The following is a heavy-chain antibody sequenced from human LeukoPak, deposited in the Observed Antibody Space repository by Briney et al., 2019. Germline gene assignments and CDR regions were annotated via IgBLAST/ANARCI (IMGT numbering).Heavy chain of an antibody. CDR2: ISSSGSTI. CDR1: GFTFSSYE. CDR3: ARIPYDSSGYYLDY. Sequence: GGSLRLSCAASGFTFSSYEMNWVRQAPGKGLEWVSYISSSGSTIYYADSVKGRFTISRDNAKNSLYLQMNSLRAEDTAVYYCARIPYDSSGYYLDYWGQGTLVTVSS. V-gene: IGHV3-48*03. J-gene: IGHJ4*02. D-gene: IGHD3-22*01.